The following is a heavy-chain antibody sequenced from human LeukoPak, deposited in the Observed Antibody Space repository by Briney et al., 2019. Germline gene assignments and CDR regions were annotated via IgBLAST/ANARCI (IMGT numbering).Heavy chain of an antibody. J-gene: IGHJ4*02. D-gene: IGHD3-22*01. CDR1: GGSFSGYY. Sequence: SETLSLTCAVYGGSFSGYYWSWIRQPPGKGLEWIGKINHSGSTKYNPSLKSRVTISVDTSKNQFSLKLSSVTAADTAVYYCARQSGTYYYDSSGYYYFDYWGQGTLVTVSS. CDR2: INHSGST. V-gene: IGHV4-34*01. CDR3: ARQSGTYYYDSSGYYYFDY.